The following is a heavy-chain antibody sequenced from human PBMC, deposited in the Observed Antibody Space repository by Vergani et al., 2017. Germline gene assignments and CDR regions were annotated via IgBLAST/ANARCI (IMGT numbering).Heavy chain of an antibody. D-gene: IGHD2/OR15-2a*01. CDR1: GGSISSSSYY. V-gene: IGHV4-39*07. CDR2: IYTSGST. J-gene: IGHJ6*02. Sequence: QLQLQESGPGLVKPSETLSLTCTVSGGSISSSSYYWGWIRQPPGKGLEWIGSIYTSGSTNYNPSLKSRVTMSVDTSKNQFSLKLSSVTAADTAVYYCARDPRLSTYYYYGMDVWGQGTTVTVSS. CDR3: ARDPRLSTYYYYGMDV.